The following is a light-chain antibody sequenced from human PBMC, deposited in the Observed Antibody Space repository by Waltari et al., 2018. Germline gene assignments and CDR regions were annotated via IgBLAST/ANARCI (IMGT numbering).Light chain of an antibody. Sequence: DIVMTQSPDSLAVSLGERATIHCKSSQSVLYSSNNKNYLAWYQQKPGQPPKLLICWASIRESGVPDRFSGSGSGTDFTLTISSLQAEDVAVYYCQQYYSTPPTFGQGTKVEIK. CDR2: WAS. CDR3: QQYYSTPPT. J-gene: IGKJ1*01. CDR1: QSVLYSSNNKNY. V-gene: IGKV4-1*01.